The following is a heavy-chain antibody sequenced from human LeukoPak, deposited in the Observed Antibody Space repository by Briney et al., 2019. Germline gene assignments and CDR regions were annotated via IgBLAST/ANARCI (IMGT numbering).Heavy chain of an antibody. D-gene: IGHD1-26*01. J-gene: IGHJ4*02. Sequence: AASVKVSCKASGYTFTSYYMHWVRQAPGQGLEWMGIINPSGGSTSYAQKFQGRVTMTRDTSTSTVYMELSSLRSEDTAVYYCARDALYSGSYWGYFDYWGQGTLVTVSS. V-gene: IGHV1-46*01. CDR3: ARDALYSGSYWGYFDY. CDR2: INPSGGST. CDR1: GYTFTSYY.